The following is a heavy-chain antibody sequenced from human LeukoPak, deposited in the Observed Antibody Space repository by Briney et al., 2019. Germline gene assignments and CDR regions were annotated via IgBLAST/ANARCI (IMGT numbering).Heavy chain of an antibody. CDR3: ALAHCSRTNCYDLDYFYYMDV. V-gene: IGHV4-59*01. J-gene: IGHJ6*03. CDR2: IYYSGTT. Sequence: PSETLSLTCSVSGASISSNYWTWIRQPPGKGLEWIGNIYYSGTTNYNPSLKSRVTISVDQSKKQFSLNLISVTAADTAVYFCALAHCSRTNCYDLDYFYYMDVWGKGTTVTVSS. CDR1: GASISSNY. D-gene: IGHD2-2*01.